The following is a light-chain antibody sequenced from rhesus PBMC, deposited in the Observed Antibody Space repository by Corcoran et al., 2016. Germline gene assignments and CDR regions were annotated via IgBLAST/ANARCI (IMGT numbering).Light chain of an antibody. V-gene: IGKV1-74*01. CDR3: QHSYGTPYS. CDR2: KAS. Sequence: DIQMTQSPSSLSASVGDRVTITCRASENVNNYLHWYQQKPGKAPKLLIYKASTLQSGVPSRFSGSGAGTDFTLTISSRQPEDFATYYCQHSYGTPYSFGQGTKVEIK. CDR1: ENVNNY. J-gene: IGKJ2*01.